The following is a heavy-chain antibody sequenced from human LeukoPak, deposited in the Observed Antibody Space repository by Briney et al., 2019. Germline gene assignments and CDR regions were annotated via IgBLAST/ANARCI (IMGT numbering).Heavy chain of an antibody. Sequence: GGSLRLSCVASGFTFSSYAMSWVRQAPGKGLEWVSTVGHSFGTTFYADSVKGRFTIPRDDSKNTVSLQMNSLRAEDTAVYYCVPQPAGNFRGFDYWGQGTLVTVSS. CDR3: VPQPAGNFRGFDY. CDR1: GFTFSSYA. D-gene: IGHD2-2*01. V-gene: IGHV3-23*01. CDR2: VGHSFGTT. J-gene: IGHJ4*02.